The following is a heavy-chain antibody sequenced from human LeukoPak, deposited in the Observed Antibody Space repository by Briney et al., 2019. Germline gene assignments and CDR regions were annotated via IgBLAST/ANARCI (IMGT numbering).Heavy chain of an antibody. J-gene: IGHJ4*02. CDR1: GFTFSSYE. CDR2: ISRGSAT. V-gene: IGHV3-48*03. D-gene: IGHD3-22*01. CDR3: AKAPDSSGYYTNFFDY. Sequence: GGSLRLSCAASGFTFSSYEMNWVRQAPGKGLEWVSYISRGSATYYADSVKGRFTISRDNSKNTLYLQMNSLRAEDTDVYYCAKAPDSSGYYTNFFDYWGQGTLVTVSS.